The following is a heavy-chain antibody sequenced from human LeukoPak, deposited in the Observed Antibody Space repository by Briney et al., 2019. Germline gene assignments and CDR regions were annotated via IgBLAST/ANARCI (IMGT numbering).Heavy chain of an antibody. J-gene: IGHJ4*02. V-gene: IGHV4-61*08. CDR1: GVSVGSAGYY. D-gene: IGHD6-19*01. Sequence: SETLSLTCSVSGVSVGSAGYYWSWIRQPPGGGLEWLGYIYYISNTNYNPSLKSRVTMSLNPSGNQFSLKLNSVTAADTAMYYCARLAVAGTVNFDYWGQGTLVTVSS. CDR2: IYYISNT. CDR3: ARLAVAGTVNFDY.